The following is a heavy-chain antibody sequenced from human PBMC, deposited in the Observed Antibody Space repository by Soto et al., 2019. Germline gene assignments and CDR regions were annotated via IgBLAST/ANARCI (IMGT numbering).Heavy chain of an antibody. D-gene: IGHD3-22*01. J-gene: IGHJ1*01. CDR3: ARDYGSRYYDNSGSRYFQH. CDR1: GYTFTSYG. Sequence: GASVKVSCKASGYTFTSYGISWVRQAPGQGLEWMGWISAYNGNTNYAQKLQGRVTMTTDTSTSTAYMELRSLRSDDTAVYYCARDYGSRYYDNSGSRYFQHWGQGTLVTVSS. V-gene: IGHV1-18*01. CDR2: ISAYNGNT.